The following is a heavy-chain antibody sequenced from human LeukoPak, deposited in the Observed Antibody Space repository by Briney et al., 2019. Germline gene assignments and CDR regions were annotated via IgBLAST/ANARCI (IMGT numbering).Heavy chain of an antibody. Sequence: GGSLRLSCTASGFIFSDHYMHWIRQAPGKGLEWLSYINKNSDTIYYADSVKGRFTISRDNSKNSLYLQMTSLRVEDTAIYFCAREGELTTHIDPWGQETLVTVSS. V-gene: IGHV3-11*04. CDR1: GFIFSDHY. D-gene: IGHD1-1*01. CDR2: INKNSDTI. CDR3: AREGELTTHIDP. J-gene: IGHJ5*02.